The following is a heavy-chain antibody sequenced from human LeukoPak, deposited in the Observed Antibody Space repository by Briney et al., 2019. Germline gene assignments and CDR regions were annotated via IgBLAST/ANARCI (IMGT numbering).Heavy chain of an antibody. J-gene: IGHJ4*02. D-gene: IGHD4-23*01. V-gene: IGHV1-69*13. CDR3: ARDRPGNSLEY. CDR1: GGTFSSYA. Sequence: ASVKVSCKAPGGTFSSYAISWVRQAPGQGLGWMGEIIPLFDTINYAQNFQGRVTITADEFTSTAYMELSSLRSDDTAVYYCARDRPGNSLEYWGQGTLVTVSS. CDR2: IIPLFDTI.